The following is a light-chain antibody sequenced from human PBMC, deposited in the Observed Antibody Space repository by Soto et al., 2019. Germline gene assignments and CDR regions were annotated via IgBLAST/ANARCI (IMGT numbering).Light chain of an antibody. CDR2: GAS. CDR3: QSYHDWPFT. J-gene: IGKJ2*01. V-gene: IGKV3-15*01. CDR1: ESLSPY. Sequence: EIVMTQSPATLSVSPGERVTLSCSASESLSPYLAWSQQKPGQAPRLLIYGASTKATGIPARFSGSGSATDFTLPISRLQSEDCAVYHCQSYHDWPFTFGQGTKLEI.